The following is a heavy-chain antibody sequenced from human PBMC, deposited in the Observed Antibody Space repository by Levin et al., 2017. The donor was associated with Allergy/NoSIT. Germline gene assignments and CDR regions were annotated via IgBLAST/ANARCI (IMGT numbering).Heavy chain of an antibody. CDR2: INGDGSST. CDR3: ARGYYDTSAYTLF. CDR1: EFTFRNYW. J-gene: IGHJ4*02. D-gene: IGHD3-22*01. Sequence: GESLKISCAASEFTFRNYWMHWVRQAPGKGLVWVSRINGDGSSTNYADSVKGRFTISRDNAKNTLYLQMDSLRVEDTAVYFCARGYYDTSAYTLFWGQGTLVTVSS. V-gene: IGHV3-74*01.